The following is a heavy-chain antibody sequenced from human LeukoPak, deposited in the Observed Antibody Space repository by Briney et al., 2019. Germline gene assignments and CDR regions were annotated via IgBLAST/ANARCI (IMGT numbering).Heavy chain of an antibody. V-gene: IGHV1-8*02. CDR3: ATQSRSYDFWSGYNY. Sequence: ASVKVSCKASGYTFTSYDINWVRQATGQGLEWMGWMNPNSGSTGYAQKFQGRVTMTEDTSTDTAYMELSSLRSEDTAVYYCATQSRSYDFWSGYNYWGQGTLVTVSS. J-gene: IGHJ4*02. CDR1: GYTFTSYD. CDR2: MNPNSGST. D-gene: IGHD3-3*01.